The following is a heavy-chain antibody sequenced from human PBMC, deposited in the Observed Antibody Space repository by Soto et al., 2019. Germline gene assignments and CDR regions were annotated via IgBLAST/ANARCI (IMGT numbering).Heavy chain of an antibody. J-gene: IGHJ6*02. CDR2: INHSGST. CDR1: GGSFSGYY. D-gene: IGHD6-13*01. CDR3: ARGPGRQQLDPYYYGMDV. V-gene: IGHV4-34*01. Sequence: SETLSLTCAVYGGSFSGYYWSWTRQPPGRGLEWIGEINHSGSTNYNPSLKSRVTISVDTSKNQFSLKLSSVTAADTAVYYCARGPGRQQLDPYYYGMDVWGQGTTVTVSS.